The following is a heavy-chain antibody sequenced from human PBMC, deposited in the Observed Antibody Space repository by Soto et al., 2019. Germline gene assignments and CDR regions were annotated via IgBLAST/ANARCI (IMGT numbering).Heavy chain of an antibody. CDR3: ARETRLASYYYGMDV. D-gene: IGHD6-19*01. J-gene: IGHJ6*02. Sequence: PSETLSLTCTVSGGSISSGGYYWSWIRQHPGKGLEWIGYIYYSGSTYYNPSLKSRVTISVDTSKNQFSLKLSSVTAADTAVYYCARETRLASYYYGMDVWGQGTTVTVSS. CDR1: GGSISSGGYY. V-gene: IGHV4-31*03. CDR2: IYYSGST.